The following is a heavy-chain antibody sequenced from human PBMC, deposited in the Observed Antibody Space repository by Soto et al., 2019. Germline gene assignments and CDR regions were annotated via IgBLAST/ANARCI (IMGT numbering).Heavy chain of an antibody. V-gene: IGHV4-34*01. J-gene: IGHJ6*02. Sequence: SETLSLTCAVYGGSFIGYYWCWIRQPPGKGLEWIGEINHSGSTNYNPSLKSRVTISVDTSKNQFSLKLSSVTAADTAVYYCARGTTYYDFWSGYRRPNYYYYGMDVWGQGTTVTVSS. D-gene: IGHD3-3*01. CDR2: INHSGST. CDR3: ARGTTYYDFWSGYRRPNYYYYGMDV. CDR1: GGSFIGYY.